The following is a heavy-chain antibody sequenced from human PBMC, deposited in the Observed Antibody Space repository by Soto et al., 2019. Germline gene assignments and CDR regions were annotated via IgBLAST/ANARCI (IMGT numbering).Heavy chain of an antibody. J-gene: IGHJ4*01. CDR2: ISAYNGNT. CDR1: GDTFTSYA. Sequence: ASVKVSCKSSGDTFTSYAFSWVRQAPGQGLEWMGWISAYNGNTEYAHNLQGRVTMTTDTSTTTAYMELRSLKSDDTAVYYCASAVAGTGIKFNYWGQ. D-gene: IGHD6-19*01. V-gene: IGHV1-18*01. CDR3: ASAVAGTGIKFNY.